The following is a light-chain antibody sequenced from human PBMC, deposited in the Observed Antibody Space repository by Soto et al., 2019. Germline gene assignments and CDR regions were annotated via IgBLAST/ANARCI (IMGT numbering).Light chain of an antibody. CDR2: GAS. V-gene: IGKV1-39*01. J-gene: IGKJ1*01. Sequence: DIQMTQSPSSLSASVGDRVTITCRTSQAINNYLNWYRQKPGKVPEVLIYGASSLQDGVSSRFTGSASRTYFTLTISSLQPEDFAVYYCQQYNNWPFGQGTKVEIK. CDR3: QQYNNWP. CDR1: QAINNY.